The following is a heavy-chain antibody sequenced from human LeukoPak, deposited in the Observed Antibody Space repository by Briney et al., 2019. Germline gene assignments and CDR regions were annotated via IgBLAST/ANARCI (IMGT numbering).Heavy chain of an antibody. Sequence: QPGGSLRLSCAASGFTFSSYWMGWVRQAPGKGLEWVANMKQDGGEKYYPDSVRGRFIISRDNAKNSLSLEMNSLRAEDTAIYYCARASSGSYVYHFDYWGQGTLVTVSS. J-gene: IGHJ4*02. V-gene: IGHV3-7*03. D-gene: IGHD1-26*01. CDR3: ARASSGSYVYHFDY. CDR1: GFTFSSYW. CDR2: MKQDGGEK.